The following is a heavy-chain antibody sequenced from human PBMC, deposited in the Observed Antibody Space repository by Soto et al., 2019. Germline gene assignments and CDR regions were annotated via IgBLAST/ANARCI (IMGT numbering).Heavy chain of an antibody. V-gene: IGHV4-59*08. D-gene: IGHD3-3*01. Sequence: SETLSLTCTVSGGSISSYYWSWIRQPPGKGLEWIGYIYYSGSTNYNPSLKSRVTISVDTSKNQFSLKLSSVTAADTAVYYCARTSNYDFWSGPGAFDIWGQGTMVTVSS. CDR3: ARTSNYDFWSGPGAFDI. CDR1: GGSISSYY. CDR2: IYYSGST. J-gene: IGHJ3*02.